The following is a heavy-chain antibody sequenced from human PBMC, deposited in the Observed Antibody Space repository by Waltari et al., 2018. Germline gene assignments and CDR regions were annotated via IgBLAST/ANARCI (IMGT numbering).Heavy chain of an antibody. D-gene: IGHD6-13*01. J-gene: IGHJ6*02. CDR3: ARDIGVIAAAPPGMDV. V-gene: IGHV4-4*07. Sequence: QVQLQESGPGLVKPSETLSLTCTVSGGSISSYYWSWIRQPAGKGLEWIGRIYTSGSTNYNPSLKIRVTMSVDTSKNQFSRKLSSVTAADTAVYYCARDIGVIAAAPPGMDVWGQGTTVTVSS. CDR1: GGSISSYY. CDR2: IYTSGST.